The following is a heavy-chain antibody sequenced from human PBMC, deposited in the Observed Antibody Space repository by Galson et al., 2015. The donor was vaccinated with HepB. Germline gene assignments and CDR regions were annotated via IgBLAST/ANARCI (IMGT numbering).Heavy chain of an antibody. CDR3: ARVGVPAAIGDWFDP. J-gene: IGHJ5*02. V-gene: IGHV4-39*01. CDR1: GGSISSSSYY. CDR2: IYYSGNT. D-gene: IGHD2-2*01. Sequence: ETLSLTCTVSGGSISSSSYYGGWIRRPPGKGLEWIGSIYYSGNTYYNPSLKSRVTISVDTSKNQFSLKLSSVTATDTAVYYCARVGVPAAIGDWFDPWGQGTLVTVSS.